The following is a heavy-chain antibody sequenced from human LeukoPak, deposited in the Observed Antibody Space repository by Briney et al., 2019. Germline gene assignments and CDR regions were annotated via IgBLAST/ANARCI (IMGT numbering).Heavy chain of an antibody. V-gene: IGHV1-46*01. CDR2: INPSGGST. D-gene: IGHD6-13*01. CDR1: GYTFTSYY. CDR3: ARGAPLRIAAAGSSLNY. Sequence: ASVKVSCKASGYTFTSYYMHWVRQAPGQGLERMGIINPSGGSTSYAQKFQGRVTMTRDTSTSTVYMELSSLRSEDTAVYYCARGAPLRIAAAGSSLNYWGQGTLVTVSS. J-gene: IGHJ4*02.